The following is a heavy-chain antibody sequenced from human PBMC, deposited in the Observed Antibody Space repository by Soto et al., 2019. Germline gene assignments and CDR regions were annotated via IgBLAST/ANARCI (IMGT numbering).Heavy chain of an antibody. V-gene: IGHV1-69*13. Sequence: SVKVSCKASGGTFSSFGISWVRQAPGQGLEWMGGIIPVFGRPNYAQRFRGRLTITADESTNTSYMELIDLTSEDTAVYYCAREASGYDFWGQGTQVTVSA. J-gene: IGHJ1*01. CDR1: GGTFSSFG. CDR3: AREASGYDF. D-gene: IGHD5-12*01. CDR2: IIPVFGRP.